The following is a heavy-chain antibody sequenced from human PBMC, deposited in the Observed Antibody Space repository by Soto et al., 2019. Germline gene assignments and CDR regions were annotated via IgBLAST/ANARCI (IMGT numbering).Heavy chain of an antibody. V-gene: IGHV4-39*01. CDR3: ATNYAYYYYYGMDV. CDR2: IYYSGST. Sequence: ASETLSLTCTVSGGSISSSSYYWGWIRQPPGKGLEWIGSIYYSGSTYYNPSLKSRVTISVDTSKNQFSLKLSSVTAADTAVYYCATNYAYYYYYGMDVWGQGTTVTVPS. D-gene: IGHD4-4*01. CDR1: GGSISSSSYY. J-gene: IGHJ6*02.